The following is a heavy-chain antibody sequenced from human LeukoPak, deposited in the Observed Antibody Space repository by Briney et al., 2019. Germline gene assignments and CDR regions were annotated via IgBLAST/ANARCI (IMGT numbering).Heavy chain of an antibody. J-gene: IGHJ5*02. V-gene: IGHV1-24*01. CDR1: GYTLTELS. CDR2: FDHEDGET. Sequence: GASVKVSCKVSGYTLTELSMHWVRQAPGKGLEWMGGFDHEDGETIYAQKFQGRVTMTEDTSTDTAYMELSSLRSEDTAVYYCATDNSPSSSWPTIRFDPWGQGTLVTVSS. CDR3: ATDNSPSSSWPTIRFDP. D-gene: IGHD6-13*01.